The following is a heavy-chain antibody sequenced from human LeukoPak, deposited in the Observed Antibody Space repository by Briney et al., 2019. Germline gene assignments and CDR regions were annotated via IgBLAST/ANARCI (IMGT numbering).Heavy chain of an antibody. D-gene: IGHD6-19*01. CDR2: ISYDGSNK. V-gene: IGHV3-30-3*01. CDR1: GFTFSSYA. CDR3: ARPRQEYSSGWPYFQH. J-gene: IGHJ1*01. Sequence: GRSLRLSCAASGFTFSSYAMHWVRQAPGKGLEWVAVISYDGSNKYYADSVKGRFTISRDNSKNTLYLQMNSLRAEDTAVYYCARPRQEYSSGWPYFQHWGQGTLVTVSS.